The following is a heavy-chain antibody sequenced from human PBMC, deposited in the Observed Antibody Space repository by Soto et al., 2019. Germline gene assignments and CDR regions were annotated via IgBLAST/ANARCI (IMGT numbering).Heavy chain of an antibody. Sequence: PGGSLRLSCAASGFTFSSYSMNWVRQAPWKGLEWVSSISSSSSYIYYADSVKGRFTISRDNAKNSLYLQMNSLRAEDTAVYYCARGDYDFWSGYIALDYYYYGMDVWGQGTTVTVSS. CDR1: GFTFSSYS. J-gene: IGHJ6*02. D-gene: IGHD3-3*01. CDR3: ARGDYDFWSGYIALDYYYYGMDV. CDR2: ISSSSSYI. V-gene: IGHV3-21*01.